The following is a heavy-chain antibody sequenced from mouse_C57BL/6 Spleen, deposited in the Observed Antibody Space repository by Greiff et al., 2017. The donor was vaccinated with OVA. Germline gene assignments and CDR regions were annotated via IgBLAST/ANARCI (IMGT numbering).Heavy chain of an antibody. J-gene: IGHJ3*01. Sequence: QVQLQQPGAELVKPGASVKLSCKASGYTFTSYWMHWVKQRPGRGLEWIGMIHPNSGSTNYNEKFKSKATLTVDKSSSTAYMQLSSLTSEDSAVYYCARSTTTVVATRAWFAYWGQGTLVTVSA. CDR1: GYTFTSYW. D-gene: IGHD1-1*01. V-gene: IGHV1-64*01. CDR2: IHPNSGST. CDR3: ARSTTTVVATRAWFAY.